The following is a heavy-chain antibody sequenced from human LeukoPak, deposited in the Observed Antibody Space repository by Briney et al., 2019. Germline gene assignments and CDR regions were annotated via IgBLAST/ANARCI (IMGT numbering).Heavy chain of an antibody. D-gene: IGHD1-1*01. CDR2: INHSGST. CDR1: GGSFSGYY. V-gene: IGHV4-34*01. Sequence: PSETLSLTCAVYGGSFSGYYWSWIRQPPGKGLEWIGEINHSGSTNYNPSLKSRVTISVDTSKNQFSLKLSSVTAADTAVYYCAGGLAGTLGGYFDYWGQGTLVTVSS. CDR3: AGGLAGTLGGYFDY. J-gene: IGHJ4*02.